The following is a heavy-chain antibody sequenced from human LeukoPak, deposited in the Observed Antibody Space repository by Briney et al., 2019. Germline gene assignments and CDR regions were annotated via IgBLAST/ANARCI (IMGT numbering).Heavy chain of an antibody. J-gene: IGHJ4*02. D-gene: IGHD4-17*01. Sequence: SETLSLTCTVSGGSISTSSYYWGWIRQPPGKGLEWIGSIYYSGSTYYNPSLKSRVTISVDTSKNQFSLKLSSVTAADTAVYYCASRLRRNYFDYWGQGTLVTVSS. CDR3: ASRLRRNYFDY. CDR2: IYYSGST. CDR1: GGSISTSSYY. V-gene: IGHV4-39*07.